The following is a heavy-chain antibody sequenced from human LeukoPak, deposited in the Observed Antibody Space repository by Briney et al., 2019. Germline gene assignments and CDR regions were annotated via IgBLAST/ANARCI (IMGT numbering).Heavy chain of an antibody. CDR2: ISYDGSNK. CDR1: GFTFSSYA. D-gene: IGHD2-2*01. V-gene: IGHV3-30-3*01. CDR3: ARAPSHNVVVPAAYYMDV. J-gene: IGHJ6*03. Sequence: GRSLRLSCAASGFTFSSYAMHWVRQAPGKGLEWVAVISYDGSNKYYADSVKGRFTISRDNSKNTLYLQMNSLRAEDTAVYYCARAPSHNVVVPAAYYMDVWGKGTTVTVSS.